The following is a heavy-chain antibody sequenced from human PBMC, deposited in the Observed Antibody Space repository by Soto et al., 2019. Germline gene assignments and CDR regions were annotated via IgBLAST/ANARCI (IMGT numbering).Heavy chain of an antibody. CDR1: GFTFSSYA. D-gene: IGHD3-16*01. J-gene: IGHJ4*02. Sequence: EVQLLESGGGLVQPGGSLRLSCAASGFTFSSYAMSWVRQAPGKGLEWVSAISGSGGSTYYADSVKGRFTISRDNSKNTLYLQMNSLRAEDTAVYYCGKSVGDRIIIKFGGVSRHWGQGTLVTLSS. CDR3: GKSVGDRIIIKFGGVSRH. V-gene: IGHV3-23*01. CDR2: ISGSGGST.